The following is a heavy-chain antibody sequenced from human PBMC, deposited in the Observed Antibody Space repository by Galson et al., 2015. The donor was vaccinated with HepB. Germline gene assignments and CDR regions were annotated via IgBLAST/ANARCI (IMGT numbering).Heavy chain of an antibody. CDR1: GGSISSYY. D-gene: IGHD2-2*01. V-gene: IGHV4-59*01. CDR2: IYYSGST. J-gene: IGHJ5*02. Sequence: TLSLTCTVSGGSISSYYWSWIRQPPGKGLEWIGHIYYSGSTNYNPSLKSRVSISVDTSKTQFSLKQSSVTAADTAVYYCARDHQGYCSSTSCYSGWFDPWGQGTLVTVSS. CDR3: ARDHQGYCSSTSCYSGWFDP.